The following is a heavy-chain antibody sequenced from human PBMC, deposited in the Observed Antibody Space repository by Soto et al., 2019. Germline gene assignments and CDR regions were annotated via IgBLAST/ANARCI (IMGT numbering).Heavy chain of an antibody. CDR3: ARDKDRQQLGGNYYYIMDV. V-gene: IGHV1-69*13. D-gene: IGHD3-3*02. Sequence: GASVQVSCKTSGGTFRTSAISWVRQAPGQGLEWMGGIMPVFSTPDYAQKFQGRVTITADESTGTAYMELSSLRFEDTAVYYCARDKDRQQLGGNYYYIMDVWGQGTTVTVSS. J-gene: IGHJ6*01. CDR1: GGTFRTSA. CDR2: IMPVFSTP.